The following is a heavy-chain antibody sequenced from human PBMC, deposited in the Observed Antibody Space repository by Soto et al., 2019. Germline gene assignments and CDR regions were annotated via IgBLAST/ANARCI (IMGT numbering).Heavy chain of an antibody. J-gene: IGHJ4*02. V-gene: IGHV1-2*02. CDR1: GYTFTGYY. D-gene: IGHD1-26*01. Sequence: GASVKVSCKASGYTFTGYYIHWVRQAPGQGLEWMGWINPKSGDTNYVQKFQGRVSMTRDTSITTAYMEVSRLKSDDTAVYYCARGSPRMGALPTYWGQGTLVTVSS. CDR2: INPKSGDT. CDR3: ARGSPRMGALPTY.